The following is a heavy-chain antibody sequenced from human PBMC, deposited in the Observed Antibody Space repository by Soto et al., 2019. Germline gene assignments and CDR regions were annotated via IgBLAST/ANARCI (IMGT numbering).Heavy chain of an antibody. CDR1: GFTFSSYA. J-gene: IGHJ6*03. CDR2: ISYDGSNK. D-gene: IGHD2-2*01. Sequence: GGSLRLSCAASGFTFSSYAMHWVRQAPGKGLEWVAVISYDGSNKYYADSVKGRFTISRDNSKNTLYLQMNSLRAEDTAVYYCAKGADCSSTSCRSGFYYYMDVWGKGTTVTVSS. V-gene: IGHV3-30-3*01. CDR3: AKGADCSSTSCRSGFYYYMDV.